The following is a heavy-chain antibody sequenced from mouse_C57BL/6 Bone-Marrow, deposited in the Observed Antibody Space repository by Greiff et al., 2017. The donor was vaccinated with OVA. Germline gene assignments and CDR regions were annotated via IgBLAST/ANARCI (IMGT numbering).Heavy chain of an antibody. CDR1: GYTFTSYT. CDR2: INPSSGYT. Sequence: QVQLQQSGAELARPGASVKMSCKASGYTFTSYTMHWVKQRPGQGLEWIGYINPSSGYTKYNQKFKDKATLTADKSSSTAYMQLSSLTSEDSAVYYCARWGEPYWCFDFGGTGTAVTVSA. CDR3: ARWGEPYWCFDF. J-gene: IGHJ1*03. V-gene: IGHV1-4*01.